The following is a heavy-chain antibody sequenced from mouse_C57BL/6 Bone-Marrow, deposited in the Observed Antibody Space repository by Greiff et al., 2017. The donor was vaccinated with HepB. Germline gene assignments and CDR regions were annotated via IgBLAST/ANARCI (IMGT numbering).Heavy chain of an antibody. Sequence: EVQLQQSGAELVRPGASVKLSCTASGFNIKDDYMHWVKQRPEQGLEWIGWIDPENGDTEYASKFQGKATIKADTSSNTAYLQLSSLTSEDTAVYYCTTTAQDYAMDYWGQGTSVTVSS. D-gene: IGHD3-2*02. J-gene: IGHJ4*01. CDR3: TTTAQDYAMDY. V-gene: IGHV14-4*01. CDR1: GFNIKDDY. CDR2: IDPENGDT.